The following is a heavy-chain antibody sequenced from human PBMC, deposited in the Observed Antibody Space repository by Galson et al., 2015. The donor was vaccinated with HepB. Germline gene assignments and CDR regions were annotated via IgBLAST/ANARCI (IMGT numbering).Heavy chain of an antibody. Sequence: SLRLSCAASGFTFSSYAMHWVRQAPGKGLEWVSAISGSGSSTYYTDSVKGRFTISRDNSKNTLYLQMISLRAEDTAVYYCARYQPPVLLITTGFDSWGQGTLVTVSS. V-gene: IGHV3-23*01. J-gene: IGHJ4*02. CDR2: ISGSGSST. D-gene: IGHD3-22*01. CDR3: ARYQPPVLLITTGFDS. CDR1: GFTFSSYA.